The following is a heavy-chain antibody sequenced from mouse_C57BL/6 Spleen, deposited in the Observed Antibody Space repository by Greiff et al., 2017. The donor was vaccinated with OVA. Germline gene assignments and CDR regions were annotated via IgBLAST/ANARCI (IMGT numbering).Heavy chain of an antibody. CDR2: IDPSDSYT. CDR1: GYTFTSYW. J-gene: IGHJ3*01. V-gene: IGHV1-50*01. D-gene: IGHD3-2*02. Sequence: QVQLQQPGAELVKPGASVKLSCKASGYTFTSYWMQWVKQRPGPGLEWIGEIDPSDSYTNYNHKFKGKATLTVDTSSSTAYMQLSSLTSEDSAVYYCASAAQVSRFAYWGQGTLVTVSA. CDR3: ASAAQVSRFAY.